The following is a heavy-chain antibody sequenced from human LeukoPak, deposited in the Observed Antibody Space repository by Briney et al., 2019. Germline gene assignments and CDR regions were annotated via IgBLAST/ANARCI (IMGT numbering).Heavy chain of an antibody. V-gene: IGHV1-46*01. J-gene: IGHJ4*02. CDR3: SRDLGGSYNDY. CDR1: GYNFIGYY. Sequence: GASVKVSCKASGYNFIGYYIHWLRQAPGQGLEWVGVINPSGGTTTYSQKFQGRVTMTRDTSTSTVYMELSSLRIEDTAVYYCSRDLGGSYNDYWGQGTMVTVSS. CDR2: INPSGGTT. D-gene: IGHD1-26*01.